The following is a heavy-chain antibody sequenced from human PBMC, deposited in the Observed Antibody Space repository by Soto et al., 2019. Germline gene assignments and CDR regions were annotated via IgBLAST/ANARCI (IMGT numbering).Heavy chain of an antibody. Sequence: QVQLVQSGAEVKKPGASVKVSCKASGYTFTSYGISWVRQAPGQGLEWMGWINPYNGNTNYAQKLQGRVTMTTATSPTTAYLSLRSRSSDETAVYYCARDWFGIDYWGQGTLVTVSS. CDR2: INPYNGNT. CDR1: GYTFTSYG. V-gene: IGHV1-18*01. D-gene: IGHD3-16*01. J-gene: IGHJ4*02. CDR3: ARDWFGIDY.